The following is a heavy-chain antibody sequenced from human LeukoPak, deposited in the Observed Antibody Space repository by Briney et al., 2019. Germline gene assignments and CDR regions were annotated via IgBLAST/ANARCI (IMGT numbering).Heavy chain of an antibody. Sequence: SETLSLTCTVSGGSLSSHYWTWVRQSPGKGLEWIGDISNSGSTNYNPSLKSRVTISIDTSKNQFSLKLSSVTAADTAVYYCGRDALVGYFSYYYMDVWGKGITVTVSS. J-gene: IGHJ6*03. D-gene: IGHD2-15*01. CDR1: GGSLSSHY. CDR3: GRDALVGYFSYYYMDV. CDR2: ISNSGST. V-gene: IGHV4-59*11.